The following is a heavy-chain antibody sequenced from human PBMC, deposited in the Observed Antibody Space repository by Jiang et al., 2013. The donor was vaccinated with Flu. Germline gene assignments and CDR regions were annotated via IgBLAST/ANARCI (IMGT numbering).Heavy chain of an antibody. D-gene: IGHD3-3*01. Sequence: SGAEVKKPGASVKVSCKASGYTFTGYYMHWVRQAPGQGLEWMGWINPNSGGTNYAQKFQGRVTMTRDTSISTAYMELSRLRSDDTAVYYCRVVIIPAGDAFDIWGQGTMVTVSS. V-gene: IGHV1-2*02. CDR3: RVVIIPAGDAFDI. J-gene: IGHJ3*02. CDR1: GYTFTGYY. CDR2: INPNSGGT.